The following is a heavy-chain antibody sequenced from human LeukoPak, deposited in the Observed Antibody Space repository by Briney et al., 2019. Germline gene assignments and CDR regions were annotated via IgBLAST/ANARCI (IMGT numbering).Heavy chain of an antibody. CDR3: ARDYYDSSGYDDY. CDR1: GFIFSSYE. V-gene: IGHV3-48*03. J-gene: IGHJ4*02. D-gene: IGHD3-22*01. Sequence: GGSLRLSCAASGFIFSSYEMNWVRQAPGKGLEWVSYISSGGSTIYYADSVKGRFTISRDNAKNSLYLQMNSLRAEDTAVYYCARDYYDSSGYDDYWGQGTLDTVSS. CDR2: ISSGGSTI.